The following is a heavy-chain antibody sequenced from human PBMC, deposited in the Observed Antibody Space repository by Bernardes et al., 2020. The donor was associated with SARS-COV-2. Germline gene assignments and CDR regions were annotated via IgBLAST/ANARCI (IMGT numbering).Heavy chain of an antibody. D-gene: IGHD6-6*01. V-gene: IGHV3-74*01. CDR2: INPDGSRT. J-gene: IGHJ5*02. CDR3: VRGGVAIRPDYRFDP. Sequence: GGSLRLSCAASGFTFINYWMHWVRQAPGKGLVWVSRINPDGSRTNYADSMEGRFTISRDNAKNTVFLQMNSLRVEDTAVYYCVRGGVAIRPDYRFDPWGQGALVTVSP. CDR1: GFTFINYW.